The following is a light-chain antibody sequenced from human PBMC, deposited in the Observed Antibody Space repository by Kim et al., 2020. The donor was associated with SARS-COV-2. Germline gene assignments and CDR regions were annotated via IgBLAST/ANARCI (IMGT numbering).Light chain of an antibody. CDR1: QSVSSSY. J-gene: IGKJ2*01. CDR3: QQYGSSYT. V-gene: IGKV3-20*01. CDR2: GAS. Sequence: SLSPGESATLSCRASQSVSSSYLAWYQQTPGQAPRLLIYGASSRATGIPDRFSGSGSGTDFTLTISRLEPEDFAVYYCQQYGSSYTFGQGTKLEI.